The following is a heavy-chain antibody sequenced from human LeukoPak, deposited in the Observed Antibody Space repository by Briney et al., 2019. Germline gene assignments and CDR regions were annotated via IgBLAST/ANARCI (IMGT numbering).Heavy chain of an antibody. V-gene: IGHV3-74*01. D-gene: IGHD5-18*01. CDR3: ARDAVDTANAV. CDR1: GFTFSSYA. CDR2: IISDGSSA. Sequence: GGSLRLSCAASGFTFSSYAMSWVRQAPGKGLVWVSRIISDGSSATYADSVKGRFTMSRDNAKSTLYLQMNSLRAEDTAVYYCARDAVDTANAVWGQGTTVTVSS. J-gene: IGHJ6*02.